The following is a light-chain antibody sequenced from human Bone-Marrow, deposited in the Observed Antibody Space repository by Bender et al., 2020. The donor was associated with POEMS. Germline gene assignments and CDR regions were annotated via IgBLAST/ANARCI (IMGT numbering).Light chain of an antibody. CDR1: SSNVGSYNL. Sequence: QSALTQPASVSASLGQSITISCTGTSSNVGSYNLVSWYRKHPGKAPQLMIFEVTKRPSVVSDRFSGSKSGNTASLTISGLQAEDEADYYCSSYAGSNNLVFGGGTKLTVL. CDR3: SSYAGSNNLV. V-gene: IGLV2-23*02. CDR2: EVT. J-gene: IGLJ2*01.